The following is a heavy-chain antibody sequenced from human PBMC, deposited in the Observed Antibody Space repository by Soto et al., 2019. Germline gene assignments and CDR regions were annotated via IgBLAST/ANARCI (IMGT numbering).Heavy chain of an antibody. CDR1: GYSCTSYW. CDR2: IEPSDSYT. V-gene: IGHV5-10-1*01. CDR3: ASHPPYDTSGYYPH. Sequence: PGESLKISCGGAGYSCTSYWISWVRQMPGRGLEWMGRIEPSDSYTNYSPSFQGHVTISADKSVNTAYLQWSSLKASDTAMYYCASHPPYDTSGYYPHWGQGTLVTVSS. J-gene: IGHJ4*02. D-gene: IGHD3-22*01.